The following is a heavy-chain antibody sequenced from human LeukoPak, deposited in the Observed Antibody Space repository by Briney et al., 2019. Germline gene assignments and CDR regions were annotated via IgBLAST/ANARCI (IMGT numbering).Heavy chain of an antibody. V-gene: IGHV1-69*02. J-gene: IGHJ4*02. D-gene: IGHD3-22*01. CDR2: IIPILGIA. CDR1: GGTFSSYT. CDR3: ARLSDSSGYYYLQDFDY. Sequence: SVKVSCKASGGTFSSYTISWVRQAPGQGLEWMGRIIPILGIANYAQKFQGRVTITADKSTSTAYMKLSSLRSEDTAVYYCARLSDSSGYYYLQDFDYWGQGTLVTVSS.